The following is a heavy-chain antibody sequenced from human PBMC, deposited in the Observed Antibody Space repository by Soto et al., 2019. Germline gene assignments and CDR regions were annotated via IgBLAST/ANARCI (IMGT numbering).Heavy chain of an antibody. D-gene: IGHD6-19*01. Sequence: GGSLRLSCAASGFTFSSYSMNWVRQAPGEGLEWVSYISSSSSTIYYADFVKGRFTISRDNAKNSLYLQMNSLRAEDTAVYYCARGAVPAARMIAVAGIDAFDIWGQGTMVTVSS. J-gene: IGHJ3*02. CDR2: ISSSSSTI. CDR1: GFTFSSYS. V-gene: IGHV3-48*01. CDR3: ARGAVPAARMIAVAGIDAFDI.